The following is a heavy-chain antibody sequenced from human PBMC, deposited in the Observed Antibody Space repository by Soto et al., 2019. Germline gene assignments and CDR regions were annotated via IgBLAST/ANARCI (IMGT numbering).Heavy chain of an antibody. V-gene: IGHV4-59*08. J-gene: IGHJ4*02. Sequence: SETLSLTCTVSGGSISSYYWSWIRQPPGKGLEWIGYIYYSGSTNYNPSLKSRVTISVDTSKNQFSLKLSSVTAADTAVYYCASIKRGDSPVDYWGQGTLVTVSS. CDR1: GGSISSYY. D-gene: IGHD2-21*02. CDR3: ASIKRGDSPVDY. CDR2: IYYSGST.